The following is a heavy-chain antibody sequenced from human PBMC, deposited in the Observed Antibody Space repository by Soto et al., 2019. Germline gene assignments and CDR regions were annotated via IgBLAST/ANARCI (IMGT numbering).Heavy chain of an antibody. J-gene: IGHJ4*02. D-gene: IGHD3-10*01. CDR2: IKQDGSEK. V-gene: IGHV3-7*01. CDR3: ARDPYYGATDY. Sequence: WIRKKTGKGLEWVADIKQDGSEKNYVDSVKGRVTISRDNAKSSLYLQMNSLRAEDTAVYYRARDPYYGATDYWGLGTLVTVSS.